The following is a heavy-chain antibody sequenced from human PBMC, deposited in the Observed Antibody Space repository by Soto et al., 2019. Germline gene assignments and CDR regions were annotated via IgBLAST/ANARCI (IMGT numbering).Heavy chain of an antibody. J-gene: IGHJ1*01. D-gene: IGHD6-13*01. CDR2: IYYSGST. V-gene: IGHV4-59*01. CDR1: GGSFSGYY. CDR3: ASGKAADAYLQH. Sequence: SETLSLTCAVYGGSFSGYYGSWIRQPPGEGLEWIGYIYYSGSTNYNPSLKSRVTISVDTSKNQFSLKLSSVTAADTAVYYCASGKAADAYLQHWGQGTLVTVSS.